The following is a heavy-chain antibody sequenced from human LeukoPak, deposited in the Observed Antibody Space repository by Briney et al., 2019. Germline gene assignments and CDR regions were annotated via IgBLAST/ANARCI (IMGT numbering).Heavy chain of an antibody. CDR3: ARGSGSYDAFDI. CDR1: GGSISSYY. V-gene: IGHV4-59*01. J-gene: IGHJ3*02. D-gene: IGHD1-26*01. Sequence: LETLSLTCTVSGGSISSYYWSWIRQPPGKGLEWIGYIYYSGSTNYNPSLKSRVTISVDTSKNQFSLKLSSVTAADTAVYYCARGSGSYDAFDIWGQGTMVTVSS. CDR2: IYYSGST.